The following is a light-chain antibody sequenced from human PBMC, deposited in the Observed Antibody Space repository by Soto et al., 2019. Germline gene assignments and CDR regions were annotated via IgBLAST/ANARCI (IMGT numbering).Light chain of an antibody. Sequence: QPVLTQPPSVSGAPGQRVTISCTGSRSNIGAGYDVHWYQQLPGTAPKLLIYGTNNRPSGVPDRFSGSKSGNTASLTISGLQADDEADYYCCSYAGTTTVFGGGTKVTVL. CDR2: GTN. V-gene: IGLV1-40*01. CDR3: CSYAGTTTV. J-gene: IGLJ2*01. CDR1: RSNIGAGYD.